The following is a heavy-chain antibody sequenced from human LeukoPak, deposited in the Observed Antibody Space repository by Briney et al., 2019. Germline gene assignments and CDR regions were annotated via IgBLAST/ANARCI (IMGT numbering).Heavy chain of an antibody. V-gene: IGHV3-48*03. CDR2: ISSSTTI. CDR1: GFTFSSYE. J-gene: IGHJ6*03. Sequence: HAGGSLRLSCAASGFTFSSYEMNWVRQAPGKGLEWVSYISSSTTIHYADSVKGRFTISRDNAKNSLYLQMNSLRAEDTAVYYCARSELGYNYHYMDVWGKGTTVTISS. CDR3: ARSELGYNYHYMDV. D-gene: IGHD3-10*01.